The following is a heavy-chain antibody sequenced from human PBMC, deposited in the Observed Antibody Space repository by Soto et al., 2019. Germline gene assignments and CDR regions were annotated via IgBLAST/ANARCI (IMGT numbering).Heavy chain of an antibody. Sequence: QVQLQESGPGLVKPSGTMSLTGAVSGAPLSSGRWWRWVRQAPGKGLQWIGAVYHSGSTNYSPSLKNRLTVSVEKSKSQFSRKLTSASAAETAVYYCARSHQTRWYVIEDWGQGTLVTVAS. CDR1: GAPLSSGRW. CDR3: ARSHQTRWYVIED. CDR2: VYHSGST. D-gene: IGHD2-15*01. V-gene: IGHV4-4*02. J-gene: IGHJ1*01.